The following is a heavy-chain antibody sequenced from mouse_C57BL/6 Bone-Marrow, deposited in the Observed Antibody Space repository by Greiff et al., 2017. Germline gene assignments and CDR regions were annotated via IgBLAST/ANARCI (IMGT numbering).Heavy chain of an antibody. Sequence: QLQQSGAELVRPGTSVKVSCKASGYAFTNYLIEWVKQRPGQGLEWIGVINPGSGGTNYNEKFKGKATLTADKSSSTAYMQLSSLTSEDSAVYFCARRYYGSIPYAMDYWGQGTSVTVSS. D-gene: IGHD1-1*01. J-gene: IGHJ4*01. CDR1: GYAFTNYL. V-gene: IGHV1-54*01. CDR3: ARRYYGSIPYAMDY. CDR2: INPGSGGT.